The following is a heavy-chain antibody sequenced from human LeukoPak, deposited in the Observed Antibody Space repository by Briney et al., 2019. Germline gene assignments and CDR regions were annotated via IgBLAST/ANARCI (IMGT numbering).Heavy chain of an antibody. CDR3: TTDFTVLWDLERHY. V-gene: IGHV3-15*01. CDR1: GFTFSNAW. Sequence: PGGSLRLSCAASGFTFSNAWMSWVRQAPGKGLEWVGRIKSKTDGGTTDYAAPVKGRFTISRDDSKNTLYLQMNSLKTEDTAVYYCTTDFTVLWDLERHYWGQGTLVTVSS. J-gene: IGHJ4*02. D-gene: IGHD1-26*01. CDR2: IKSKTDGGTT.